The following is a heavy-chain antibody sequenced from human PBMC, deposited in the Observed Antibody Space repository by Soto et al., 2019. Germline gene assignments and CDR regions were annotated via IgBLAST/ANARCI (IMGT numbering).Heavy chain of an antibody. CDR1: GFTFSSYW. CDR2: IKPEGSRT. D-gene: IGHD1-1*01. V-gene: IGHV3-74*03. Sequence: GGSLRLSCAASGFTFSSYWMHWVRQAPGEGRVWVSYIKPEGSRTKDADSVEGRFAISRDNARNTLYLRMNSLSAEDTAVYYCARDNNWSYDSWGRGTLVTVSS. CDR3: ARDNNWSYDS. J-gene: IGHJ4*02.